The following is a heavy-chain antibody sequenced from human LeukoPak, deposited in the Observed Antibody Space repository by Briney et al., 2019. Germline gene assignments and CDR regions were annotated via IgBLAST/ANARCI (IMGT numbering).Heavy chain of an antibody. CDR1: GFTFSSYA. Sequence: PGGSVRLSCAASGFTFSSYAMHWVRQAPGKGLEWVAVVSYDGSNKYYADSVKGRFTISRDNSKNTLYLQMNSLRAEDTAVYYCARDVDGGFWSGYYIDYWGQGTLVTVSS. D-gene: IGHD3-3*01. CDR2: VSYDGSNK. J-gene: IGHJ4*02. CDR3: ARDVDGGFWSGYYIDY. V-gene: IGHV3-30-3*01.